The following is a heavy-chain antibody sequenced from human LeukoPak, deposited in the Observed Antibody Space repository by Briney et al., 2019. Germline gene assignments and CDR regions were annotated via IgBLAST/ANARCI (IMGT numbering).Heavy chain of an antibody. Sequence: GGSLRLSCAASGFTFSSYGMHWVRQAPGKGLEWVAFIRYDGSNKYYADSVEGRFTISRDNSKNTLYLQMNSLRAEDTAVYYCAKDPRVIVVVPAATIDYWGQGTLVTVSS. J-gene: IGHJ4*02. D-gene: IGHD2-2*01. CDR2: IRYDGSNK. CDR3: AKDPRVIVVVPAATIDY. CDR1: GFTFSSYG. V-gene: IGHV3-30*02.